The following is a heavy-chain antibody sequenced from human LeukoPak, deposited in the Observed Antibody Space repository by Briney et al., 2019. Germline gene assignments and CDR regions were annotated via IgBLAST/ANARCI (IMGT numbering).Heavy chain of an antibody. D-gene: IGHD3-22*01. Sequence: PGGSLRLSCAASGFPFGYYHMSWVRQPPGKGLEWIGYIYYSGSTNYNSSFKSRVTISIDTSKNQFSLRLSSVTAADTAVYYCARVTGYMIEDQFDYWGQGTLVTVSS. J-gene: IGHJ4*02. CDR2: IYYSGST. CDR1: GFPFGYYH. V-gene: IGHV4-59*01. CDR3: ARVTGYMIEDQFDY.